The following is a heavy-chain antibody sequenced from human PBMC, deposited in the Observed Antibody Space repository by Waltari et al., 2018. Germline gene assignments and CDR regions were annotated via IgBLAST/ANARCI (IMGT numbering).Heavy chain of an antibody. CDR1: GGSLSGFH. J-gene: IGHJ4*02. V-gene: IGHV4-34*02. CDR3: ARSVAGVGIEY. Sequence: QVQLQQRGAGLLKPSETLSLSCDVSGGSLSGFHWTWIRQTPGKGLEWIGDITLSGTTNSNPSLKGRITVSLDTSRRQLSLRVTSMTAADTGLYFCARSVAGVGIEYWGQGTPVTVSS. CDR2: ITLSGTT. D-gene: IGHD6-19*01.